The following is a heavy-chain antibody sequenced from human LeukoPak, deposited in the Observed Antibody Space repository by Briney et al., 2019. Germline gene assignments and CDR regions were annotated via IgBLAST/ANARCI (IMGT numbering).Heavy chain of an antibody. V-gene: IGHV3-7*01. J-gene: IGHJ6*02. CDR2: IKHGGSEK. CDR3: ARVDDKRYCSGGSCYFRPYYYYGMDV. Sequence: GGSLRLSCAASGFTFSSYWMSWVRQAPGRGLEWVANIKHGGSEKYYVDSVKGRFTISRDNAKNSLYLQMNSLRAEDTAVYYCARVDDKRYCSGGSCYFRPYYYYGMDVWGQGTTVTVSS. D-gene: IGHD2-15*01. CDR1: GFTFSSYW.